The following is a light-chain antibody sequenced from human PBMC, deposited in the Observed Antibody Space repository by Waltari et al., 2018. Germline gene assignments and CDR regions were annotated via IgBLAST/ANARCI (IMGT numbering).Light chain of an antibody. J-gene: IGKJ3*01. V-gene: IGKV3-15*01. CDR2: GAS. CDR1: QSISSQ. Sequence: IVMTQSPATLSVSPGERATLSCRASQSISSQLAWYQQKPGQAPRLLIYGASTRATGIPARFSGSGSGTEFTLTISSLQSEDCAVYFCQQYHESPPITFGPGTKVDIK. CDR3: QQYHESPPIT.